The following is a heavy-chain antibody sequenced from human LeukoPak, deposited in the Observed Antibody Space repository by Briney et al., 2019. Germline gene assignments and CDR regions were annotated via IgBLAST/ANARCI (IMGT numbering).Heavy chain of an antibody. CDR1: GNSVSSYY. V-gene: IGHV4-59*02. Sequence: SETLSLTCTVSGNSVSSYYWNWIRQPPGKGLEWIGYIYYNGNTNYNPSLKSRVTISLDTSKNQFSLKLSSVTAADTAVYYCARGKYVLLNYFDYWGQGTLVTVSS. CDR3: ARGKYVLLNYFDY. J-gene: IGHJ4*02. D-gene: IGHD3-10*01. CDR2: IYYNGNT.